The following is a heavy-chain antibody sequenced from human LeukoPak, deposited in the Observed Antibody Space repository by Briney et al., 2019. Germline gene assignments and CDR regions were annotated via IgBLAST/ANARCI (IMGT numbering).Heavy chain of an antibody. V-gene: IGHV3-72*01. D-gene: IGHD6-6*01. CDR3: AREGGSSSSSWFDP. CDR1: GFTFSDHY. Sequence: GGSLRLSCAASGFTFSDHYMDWVRQAPGKGLEWVGRTRNKANSYTTEYAASVKGRFTISRDDSKNSLYLQMNSLKTEDTAVYYCAREGGSSSSSWFDPWGQGTLVTVSS. CDR2: TRNKANSYTT. J-gene: IGHJ5*02.